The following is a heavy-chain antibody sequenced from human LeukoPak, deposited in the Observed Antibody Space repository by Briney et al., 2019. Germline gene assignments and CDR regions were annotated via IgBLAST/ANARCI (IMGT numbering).Heavy chain of an antibody. CDR3: ARHGPYYGSGVFDY. CDR1: GGSISSGDYY. Sequence: PSETLSLTCTVSGGSISSGDYYWSWIRQPPGKGLEWIGYIYYSGSTYYNPSLKSRVTISVDTSKNQFSLKLSSVTAADTAVYYCARHGPYYGSGVFDYWGQGTLVAVSS. J-gene: IGHJ4*02. CDR2: IYYSGST. D-gene: IGHD3-10*01. V-gene: IGHV4-30-4*01.